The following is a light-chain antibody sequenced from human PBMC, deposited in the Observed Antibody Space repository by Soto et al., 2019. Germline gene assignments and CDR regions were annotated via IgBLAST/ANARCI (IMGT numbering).Light chain of an antibody. V-gene: IGKV3-20*01. CDR3: HQYDSWT. CDR2: GAS. CDR1: QSVSSSY. Sequence: EIVLTQSPGTLSFSPGERATLSCRASQSVSSSYLAWYQQKPGQAPRLLIYGASSRATGIPDRFSGSGSGTDFTLSISRPEPEDFAVYYCHQYDSWTFGQGTKVDIK. J-gene: IGKJ1*01.